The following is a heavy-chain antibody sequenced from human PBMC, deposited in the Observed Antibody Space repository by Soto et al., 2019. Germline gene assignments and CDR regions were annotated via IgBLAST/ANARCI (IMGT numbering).Heavy chain of an antibody. V-gene: IGHV1-18*01. D-gene: IGHD3-3*01. CDR2: ISAYNGNT. CDR3: ARERTPRYYDFWSGYYTTHYYYGMDV. CDR1: GYTFTSYG. Sequence: ASVKVSCKASGYTFTSYGISWVRQAPGRGLEWMGWISAYNGNTNYAQKLQGRVTMTTDTSTSTAYMELRSLRSDDTAVYYCARERTPRYYDFWSGYYTTHYYYGMDVWGQGTTVTVSS. J-gene: IGHJ6*02.